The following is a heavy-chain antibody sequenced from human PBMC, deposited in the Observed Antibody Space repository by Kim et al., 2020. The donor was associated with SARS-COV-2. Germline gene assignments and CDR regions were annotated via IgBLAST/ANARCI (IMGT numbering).Heavy chain of an antibody. CDR2: VYHSGTT. Sequence: SETLSLTCTVSGDSISSSFSYWGWIRQPPGKGLEWIGSVYHSGTTYDSPSLKSRVTVSVDTSKNEFSLKVTSVTAADTAVYFCARLPHDSSGYVDCWGQGILVTVSS. V-gene: IGHV4-39*01. D-gene: IGHD3-22*01. J-gene: IGHJ4*02. CDR1: GDSISSSFSY. CDR3: ARLPHDSSGYVDC.